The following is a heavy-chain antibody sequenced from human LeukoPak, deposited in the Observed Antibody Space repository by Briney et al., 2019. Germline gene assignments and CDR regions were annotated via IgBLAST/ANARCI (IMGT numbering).Heavy chain of an antibody. Sequence: ASVKVSCKTSGYTFNTYGIAWVRQAPGQGLEWMGWISAYNGNTNYAQNLQDRVTMTTDTSTTTAYMELRSLRSDDTAVYYCARGGSGYYFRIYYYYYMDVWGKGTTVTVSS. J-gene: IGHJ6*03. CDR2: ISAYNGNT. CDR1: GYTFNTYG. D-gene: IGHD3-22*01. V-gene: IGHV1-18*01. CDR3: ARGGSGYYFRIYYYYYMDV.